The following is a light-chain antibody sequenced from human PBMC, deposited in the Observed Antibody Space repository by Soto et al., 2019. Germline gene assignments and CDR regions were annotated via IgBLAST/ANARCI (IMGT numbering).Light chain of an antibody. J-gene: IGLJ1*01. Sequence: QSALTQPHSVSGSPGQSVTISCTGTSSDVGGYNYVSWYQQHPGKAPKLTIYDVSKRPSGVPDRFSGSKSGNTASLTISGLQAEDEADYYCCSYAGSYVFGTGTKLTVL. V-gene: IGLV2-11*01. CDR1: SSDVGGYNY. CDR3: CSYAGSYV. CDR2: DVS.